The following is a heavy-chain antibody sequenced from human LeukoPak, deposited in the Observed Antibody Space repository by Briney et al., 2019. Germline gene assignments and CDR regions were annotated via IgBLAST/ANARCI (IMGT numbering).Heavy chain of an antibody. CDR1: GFTFSTYS. V-gene: IGHV3-21*01. Sequence: GGSLRLSCAASGFTFSTYSMNWVRQAPGKGLEWVSSISTNSSYIYYADSVKGRFNISRDNAKNTLYLQMGSLRAEDMAVYYCARDKARCSGGSCYLGWFDPWGQGTLVTVSS. CDR2: ISTNSSYI. D-gene: IGHD2-15*01. CDR3: ARDKARCSGGSCYLGWFDP. J-gene: IGHJ5*02.